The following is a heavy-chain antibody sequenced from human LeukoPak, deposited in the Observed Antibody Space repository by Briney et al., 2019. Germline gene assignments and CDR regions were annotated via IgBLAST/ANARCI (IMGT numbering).Heavy chain of an antibody. CDR2: IIPIFGTA. Sequence: SVKVSCKASGGTVSRYPISWVRQAPGQGLEWMGGIIPIFGTANYAQKFQGRVTITADESTSTAYMELSSLRSEDTAVYYCARDRPSRYCSTISCYSASPFDPWGQGTLVTVSS. V-gene: IGHV1-69*13. J-gene: IGHJ5*02. CDR3: ARDRPSRYCSTISCYSASPFDP. CDR1: GGTVSRYP. D-gene: IGHD2-2*02.